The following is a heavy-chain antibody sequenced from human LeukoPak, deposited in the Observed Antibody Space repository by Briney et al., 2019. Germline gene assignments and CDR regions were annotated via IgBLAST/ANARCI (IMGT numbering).Heavy chain of an antibody. CDR1: GFTFSTYS. CDR3: ARGGIAATGRDY. V-gene: IGHV3-21*01. J-gene: IGHJ4*02. CDR2: VSSSSNSI. Sequence: GGSLRLSCAASGFTFSTYSMNWLRQAPGKGLEWVSSVSSSSNSIYCADSVKGRFTISRDNAKNSLYLQMNSLRAEDTAVYYCARGGIAATGRDYWGRGTLVTVSS. D-gene: IGHD6-13*01.